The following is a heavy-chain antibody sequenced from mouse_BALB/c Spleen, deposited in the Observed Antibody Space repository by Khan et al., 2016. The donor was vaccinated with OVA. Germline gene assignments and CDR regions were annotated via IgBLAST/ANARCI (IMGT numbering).Heavy chain of an antibody. CDR1: GFNIKDTY. V-gene: IGHV14-3*02. CDR3: ARGGNYDYFDY. CDR2: IDPANGNT. J-gene: IGHJ2*01. D-gene: IGHD2-1*01. Sequence: VQLQQSGAELVKPGASVKLSCTASGFNIKDTYMHWVKQRPEQGLEWIGRIDPANGNTKYDPKFQGKATITADTSSNTAYLQLSSLTSEDTVVYYCARGGNYDYFDYWGQGTTLTVSS.